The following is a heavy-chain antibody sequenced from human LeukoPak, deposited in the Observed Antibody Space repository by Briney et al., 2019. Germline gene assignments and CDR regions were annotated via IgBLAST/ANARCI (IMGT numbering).Heavy chain of an antibody. V-gene: IGHV1-24*01. CDR1: GYNFSELS. Sequence: ASVKVSCKVSGYNFSELSMHWVRQAPGKGLEWMGGFAPEDDETIYAQNFQGRFTMTEDTSTGTAYMKLNSLRAEDTAVYYCATLLPPTVTADFDSWGQGTLVPVSS. CDR2: FAPEDDET. CDR3: ATLLPPTVTADFDS. D-gene: IGHD4-17*01. J-gene: IGHJ4*02.